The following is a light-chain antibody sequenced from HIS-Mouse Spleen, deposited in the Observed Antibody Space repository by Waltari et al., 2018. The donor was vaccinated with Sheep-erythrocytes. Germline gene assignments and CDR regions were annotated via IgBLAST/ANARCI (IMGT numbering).Light chain of an antibody. CDR1: SSDVGGYNY. CDR3: CSYAGSSTPWV. CDR2: EVS. Sequence: QSALTQPPSASGSPGQSVTISCTGTSSDVGGYNYVSWYQQHPGKAPKLMIYEVSQRPAGVPDRFSGSKSGNTASLTVAGLQAEDEADYYCCSYAGSSTPWVFGGGTKPTVL. V-gene: IGLV2-8*01. J-gene: IGLJ3*02.